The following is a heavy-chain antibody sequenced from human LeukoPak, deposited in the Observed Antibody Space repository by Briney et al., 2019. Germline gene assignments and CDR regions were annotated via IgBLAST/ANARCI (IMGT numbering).Heavy chain of an antibody. J-gene: IGHJ4*02. CDR3: AREQQLIRGDY. D-gene: IGHD6-13*01. V-gene: IGHV1-18*01. CDR2: MSAYNGNS. CDR1: GYTFTTSD. Sequence: ASVKVSCKASGYTFTTSDINWVRQAPGQGLQWMGWMSAYNGNSHYTQKFQGRVTMTTDTSTSTAYMELRSLRSDDTAVYYCAREQQLIRGDYWGQGTLVTVSS.